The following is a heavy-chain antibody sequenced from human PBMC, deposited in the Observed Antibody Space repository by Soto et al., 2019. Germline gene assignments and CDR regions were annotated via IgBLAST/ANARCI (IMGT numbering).Heavy chain of an antibody. D-gene: IGHD3-22*01. CDR3: ARGPFTYDSSGYYVY. CDR2: INPNSGAT. J-gene: IGHJ1*01. V-gene: IGHV1-2*02. CDR1: GYSFSGYY. Sequence: VASVKASCKTSGYSFSGYYIHWVRQAPGQGLEWMGWINPNSGATLYARKFQGRVLVSRDTSINTAFMQLSSLSSDDTAVYYCARGPFTYDSSGYYVYWGQGTLVTVS.